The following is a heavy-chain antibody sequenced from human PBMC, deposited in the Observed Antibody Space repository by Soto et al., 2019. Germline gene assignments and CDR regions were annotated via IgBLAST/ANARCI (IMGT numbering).Heavy chain of an antibody. CDR2: IYSGGYT. Sequence: GGSLRLSCAVSGFTVSNNYMSWVRQAPGKGLEGVSVIYSGGYTAYGDSVKGRFTISRDNSKNTLYLQMNSLRADDTAVYYCARAHGYKSLEFGYWGQGTLVTVSS. CDR1: GFTVSNNY. J-gene: IGHJ4*02. CDR3: ARAHGYKSLEFGY. V-gene: IGHV3-53*01. D-gene: IGHD5-12*01.